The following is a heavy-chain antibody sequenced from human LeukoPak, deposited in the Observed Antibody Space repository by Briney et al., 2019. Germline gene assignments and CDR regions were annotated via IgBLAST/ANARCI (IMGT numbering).Heavy chain of an antibody. CDR3: ARDGYSGYHYHDWFDP. CDR1: GYTFTDYF. V-gene: IGHV1-2*02. Sequence: ASVKVSCKASGYTFTDYFMHWVRQAPGQGLEWMGWINPNNGETNYAQKFQGRVTMTSYTSISTAYMELSRLTSDDTGVYYCARDGYSGYHYHDWFDPWGQGTLVTVSS. D-gene: IGHD5-12*01. CDR2: INPNNGET. J-gene: IGHJ5*02.